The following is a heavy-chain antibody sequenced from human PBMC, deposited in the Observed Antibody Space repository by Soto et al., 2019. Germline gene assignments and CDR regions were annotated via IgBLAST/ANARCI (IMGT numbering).Heavy chain of an antibody. J-gene: IGHJ4*02. V-gene: IGHV3-23*01. CDR3: ARGGSSTRFMDY. D-gene: IGHD2-2*01. CDR1: GFTFSSYA. Sequence: GGSLRLSCAASGFTFSSYAMSWVRQAPGKGLEWVSAINGSGGSTYYADSVKGRFTISRDNSKNTLYLQMNSLRAEDTAVYYCARGGSSTRFMDYWGQGTLVTVS. CDR2: INGSGGST.